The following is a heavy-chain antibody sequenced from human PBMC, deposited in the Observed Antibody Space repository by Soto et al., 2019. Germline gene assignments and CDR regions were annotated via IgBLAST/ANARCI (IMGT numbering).Heavy chain of an antibody. CDR2: IYYSGST. CDR3: ASIGGGTGYDNTDY. D-gene: IGHD3-9*01. Sequence: SETLSLTCTVSGGTIRSSSNYWGWIRQPPGKGLEWIGNIYYSGSTYYNPSLKSRVTISVDTSKNQFSLKLSSVTAADTAVYYCASIGGGTGYDNTDYWGQRTLVTVST. J-gene: IGHJ4*02. CDR1: GGTIRSSSNY. V-gene: IGHV4-39*01.